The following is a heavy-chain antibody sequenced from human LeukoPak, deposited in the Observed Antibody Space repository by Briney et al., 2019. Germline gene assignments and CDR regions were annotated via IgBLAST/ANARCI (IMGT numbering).Heavy chain of an antibody. CDR3: ASWPYDFWSGYQDWYFDL. V-gene: IGHV3-30-3*01. J-gene: IGHJ2*01. Sequence: PGGSLRLSCAASGFTFSSYAMHWVRQAPGKGLEWVAVISYDGSNKYYADSVKGRFTISRDNSKNTLYLQMNSLRAEDTAVYYCASWPYDFWSGYQDWYFDLWGRGTLVTVSS. CDR2: ISYDGSNK. D-gene: IGHD3-3*01. CDR1: GFTFSSYA.